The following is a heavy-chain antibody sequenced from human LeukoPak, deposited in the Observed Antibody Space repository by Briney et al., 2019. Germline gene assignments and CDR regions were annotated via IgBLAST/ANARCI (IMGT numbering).Heavy chain of an antibody. Sequence: GGSLRLSCAASGFTVSSNYMTWVRQAPGKGLEWVSLIYSGGSTYYADSVKGRFTISRDNAKNSLYLQMNSLRAEDTAVYYCARVDFVEMATPLFDYWGQGTLVTVSS. J-gene: IGHJ4*02. CDR2: IYSGGST. CDR3: ARVDFVEMATPLFDY. CDR1: GFTVSSNY. D-gene: IGHD5-24*01. V-gene: IGHV3-53*01.